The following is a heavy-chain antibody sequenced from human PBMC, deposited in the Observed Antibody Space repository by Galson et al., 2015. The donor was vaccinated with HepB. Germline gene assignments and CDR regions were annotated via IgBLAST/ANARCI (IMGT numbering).Heavy chain of an antibody. J-gene: IGHJ6*02. CDR3: ARDGLLWFGELFSGDV. Sequence: SVKVSCKASGYTFSDYHVHWVRQAPGQGLEWMGWINSNSGGTTYAQKFQGRVTMTRDTSISTVDMELRRLRSDDTAVYYCARDGLLWFGELFSGDVWGQGTTVTVSS. D-gene: IGHD3-10*01. CDR2: INSNSGGT. CDR1: GYTFSDYH. V-gene: IGHV1-2*02.